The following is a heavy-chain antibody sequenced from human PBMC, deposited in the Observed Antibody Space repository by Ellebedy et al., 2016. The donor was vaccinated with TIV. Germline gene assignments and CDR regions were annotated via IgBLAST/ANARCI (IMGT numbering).Heavy chain of an antibody. CDR3: AREAAMVYFDY. V-gene: IGHV3-74*01. Sequence: GESLKISCAASGFTFSSYWMHWVRQAPGKGLVWVSRINSDGSSTSYADSVKGRFTISRDNAKNSLYLQMNSLRAEDTAVYYCAREAAMVYFDYWGQGTLVTVSS. D-gene: IGHD5-18*01. CDR1: GFTFSSYW. CDR2: INSDGSST. J-gene: IGHJ4*02.